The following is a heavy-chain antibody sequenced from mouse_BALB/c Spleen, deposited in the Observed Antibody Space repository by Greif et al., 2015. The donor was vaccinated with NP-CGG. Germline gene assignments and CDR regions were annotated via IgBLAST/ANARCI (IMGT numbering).Heavy chain of an antibody. CDR3: ARDYGSSYWYFDV. CDR2: ISTYYGDA. V-gene: IGHV1S137*01. CDR1: GYTFTDYA. D-gene: IGHD1-1*01. J-gene: IGHJ1*01. Sequence: QVHVKQSGAELVRPGVSVKISCKGSGYTFTDYAMHWVKQSHAKSLEWIGVISTYYGDASYNQKFKGKATMTVDKSSSTAYMELARLTSEDSAIYYCARDYGSSYWYFDVWGAGTTVTVSS.